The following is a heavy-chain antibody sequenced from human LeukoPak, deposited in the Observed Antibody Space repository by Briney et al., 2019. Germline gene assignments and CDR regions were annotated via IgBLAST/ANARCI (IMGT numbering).Heavy chain of an antibody. D-gene: IGHD2-2*01. CDR3: ARLVGTNYYMDV. CDR2: INHSGGT. Sequence: PSETLSLTCAVYGGSFSGYYWGWIRQPPGKGLEWIGEINHSGGTNYNPSLKSRVTISVDTSKNQFSLKVSSVTAADTAVYYCARLVGTNYYMDVWGKGTTVTVSS. V-gene: IGHV4-34*01. J-gene: IGHJ6*03. CDR1: GGSFSGYY.